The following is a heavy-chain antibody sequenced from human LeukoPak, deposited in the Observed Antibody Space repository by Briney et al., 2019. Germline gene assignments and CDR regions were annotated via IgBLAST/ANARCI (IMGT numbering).Heavy chain of an antibody. CDR1: GYRFGSFG. D-gene: IGHD3-10*01. CDR3: ARGGYYGSGSFPDY. CDR2: ISAYNGDT. Sequence: ASVKVSCKGSGYRFGSFGINWVRQAPGQGLEWMGWISAYNGDTNYAQKFQGRVSMTTDTSTSTAYMDLMSLRSDDTAVYYCARGGYYGSGSFPDYWGQGSLVTVSS. J-gene: IGHJ4*02. V-gene: IGHV1-18*01.